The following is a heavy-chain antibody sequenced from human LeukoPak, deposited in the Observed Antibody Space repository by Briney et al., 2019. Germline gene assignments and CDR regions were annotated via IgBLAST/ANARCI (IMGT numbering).Heavy chain of an antibody. D-gene: IGHD3-22*01. V-gene: IGHV3-7*04. CDR2: IQQDGSEK. J-gene: IGHJ4*02. CDR3: ARANYYDSSGQPTSFDY. CDR1: GFTFSSYA. Sequence: GGSLRLSCAASGFTFSSYAMSWVRQAPGKGLEWVANIQQDGSEKYYVDSVKGRFTISRDNAKNSLYLQMNSLRVEDTAVYYCARANYYDSSGQPTSFDYWGQGTLVTVSS.